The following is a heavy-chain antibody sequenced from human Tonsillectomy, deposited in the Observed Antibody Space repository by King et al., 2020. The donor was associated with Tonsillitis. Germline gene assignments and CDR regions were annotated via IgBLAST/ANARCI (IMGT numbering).Heavy chain of an antibody. CDR1: GFTFSSYS. V-gene: IGHV3-21*01. CDR3: ARDQSHDYDRRVYYYYYMDV. D-gene: IGHD3-22*01. Sequence: VQLVESGGGLVKPGGSLRLSCAASGFTFSSYSMNWVRQAPGKGLEWVSSISSSSSYIYYADSVKGRFTISRDNAKNSLYLQMNSLRAEDTAVYYCARDQSHDYDRRVYYYYYMDVWGKGTTVTVSS. J-gene: IGHJ6*03. CDR2: ISSSSSYI.